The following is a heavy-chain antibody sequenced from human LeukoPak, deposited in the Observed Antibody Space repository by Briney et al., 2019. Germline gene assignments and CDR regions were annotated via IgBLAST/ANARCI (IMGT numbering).Heavy chain of an antibody. V-gene: IGHV3-9*01. CDR3: AREDDSSGYYSYSY. CDR2: ISWNSGSI. J-gene: IGHJ4*02. Sequence: GRSLRLSCAASGFTFDDYAMHWVRQAPGKGLEWVSGISWNSGSIGYADSVKGRFTISRDNAKNSLYLQMNSLRAEDTAVYYCAREDDSSGYYSYSYWGQGTLVTVSS. CDR1: GFTFDDYA. D-gene: IGHD3-22*01.